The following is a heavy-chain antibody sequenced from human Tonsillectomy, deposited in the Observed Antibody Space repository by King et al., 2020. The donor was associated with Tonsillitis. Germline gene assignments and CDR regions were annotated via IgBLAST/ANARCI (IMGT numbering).Heavy chain of an antibody. CDR1: GGTFSSNG. J-gene: IGHJ6*02. V-gene: IGHV1-69*06. D-gene: IGHD6-13*01. CDR2: IIPIFGTT. Sequence: QLVQSGAEVKKPGSSVTVSCKASGGTFSSNGLTWVRQAPGQGLEWMGGIIPIFGTTNYAQKFQGRVTISADKVTSTAYMELSSLKSDDTAGYYCASPREQLVRDYYYNGLDVWGQGTPVTVSS. CDR3: ASPREQLVRDYYYNGLDV.